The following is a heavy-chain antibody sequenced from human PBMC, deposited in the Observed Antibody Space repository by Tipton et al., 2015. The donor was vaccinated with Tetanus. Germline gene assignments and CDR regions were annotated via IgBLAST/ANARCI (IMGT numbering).Heavy chain of an antibody. CDR3: ARTRGAMMINSNYYYDY. D-gene: IGHD2/OR15-2a*01. V-gene: IGHV1-69*13. CDR2: IIPVFGTA. Sequence: QSGAEVKKPGASVKVSCKASGYTFTSYGISWVRQAPGQGLEWMGGIIPVFGTASYAQKFQDRVTITADESTSTAYMELNSLTSEDTAVYFCARTRGAMMINSNYYYDYWGQGTLVTVSS. CDR1: GYTFTSYG. J-gene: IGHJ4*02.